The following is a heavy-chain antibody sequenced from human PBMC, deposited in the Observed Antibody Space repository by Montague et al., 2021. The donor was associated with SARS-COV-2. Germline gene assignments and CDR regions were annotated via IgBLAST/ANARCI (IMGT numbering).Heavy chain of an antibody. V-gene: IGHV4-4*07. D-gene: IGHD3-9*01. Sequence: SETLSLTCTVSGGFISSYYWSWIRQPAGKGLEWIGRLYTSGSTNYNPSLKSRVTISVDTSKNQFSLKLSSVTAADTAVYYCARTYYDILTGYYNRGAFDIWGQGTMVTVSS. CDR1: GGFISSYY. CDR2: LYTSGST. CDR3: ARTYYDILTGYYNRGAFDI. J-gene: IGHJ3*02.